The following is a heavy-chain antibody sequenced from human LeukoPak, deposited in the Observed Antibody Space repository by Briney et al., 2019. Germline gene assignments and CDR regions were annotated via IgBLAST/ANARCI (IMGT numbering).Heavy chain of an antibody. CDR3: ARGYSGYETQ. CDR2: VGHDATYN. J-gene: IGHJ4*02. V-gene: IGHV3-30-3*01. D-gene: IGHD5-12*01. Sequence: GRSLRLSCAASGFTFSSYAMHWVRQAPGKGLEWVALVGHDATYNHYADSVKGRFTISRDNAKSILYLYMNNLRAEDTAVYYCARGYSGYETQWGQGTLVSVSS. CDR1: GFTFSSYA.